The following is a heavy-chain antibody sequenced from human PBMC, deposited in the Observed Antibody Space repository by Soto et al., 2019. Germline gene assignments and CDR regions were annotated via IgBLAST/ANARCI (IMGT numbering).Heavy chain of an antibody. D-gene: IGHD6-19*01. CDR1: GASIGSGGYH. J-gene: IGHJ4*02. CDR2: IYNRGTT. CDR3: ARGVAVAALDY. Sequence: SETLSLTCTVSGASIGSGGYHWTWIRQHPGKGLEYIGYIYNRGTTFYTPSLKSRVTISVDTSKNQFSLKLSSVTAADTAVYYCARGVAVAALDYWGQGTLVTVSS. V-gene: IGHV4-31*03.